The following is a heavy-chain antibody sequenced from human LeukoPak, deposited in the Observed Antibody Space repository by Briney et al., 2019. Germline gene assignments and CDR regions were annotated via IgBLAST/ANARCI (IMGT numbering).Heavy chain of an antibody. CDR2: IYYSGST. D-gene: IGHD3-3*01. Sequence: PSETLSLTCTVSGGSISSYYWSWIRQPPGKGLEWIGYIYYSGSTNYNPSLKSRVTISVDTSKNQFSLKLSSVTAADTAVYYCARQGYYDFWSGYYTYFDYWGQGTLVTVPS. CDR1: GGSISSYY. V-gene: IGHV4-59*01. CDR3: ARQGYYDFWSGYYTYFDY. J-gene: IGHJ4*02.